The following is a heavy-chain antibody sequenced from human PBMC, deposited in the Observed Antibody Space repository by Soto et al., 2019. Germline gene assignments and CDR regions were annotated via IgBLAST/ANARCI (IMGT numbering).Heavy chain of an antibody. V-gene: IGHV3-33*01. CDR2: IWYDGSNK. CDR1: GFTFSSYG. Sequence: QVQLVESGGGVVQPGRSRRLSCAASGFTFSSYGMHWVRQAPGKGLEWVAVIWYDGSNKYYADSVKGRFTISRDNSKNTLYLQMNSLRAEDTAVYYCARDPFPEYYYYGMDVWGQGTTVTVS. J-gene: IGHJ6*02. CDR3: ARDPFPEYYYYGMDV.